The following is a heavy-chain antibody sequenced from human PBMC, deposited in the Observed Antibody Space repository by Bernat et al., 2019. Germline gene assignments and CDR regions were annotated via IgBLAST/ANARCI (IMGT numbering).Heavy chain of an antibody. J-gene: IGHJ4*02. V-gene: IGHV3-30*03. D-gene: IGHD3-9*01. Sequence: QVQLVESGGGVVQPGRSLRLSCAASGISLSSYGMHWVRQAPGKGLEWVAAVSYDGSNKYYADSVKGRFTISRDNSKNTLYLQMNSLRAEDTAVYYCARAVVRYFDWLRDDYFDYWGQGTLVTVSS. CDR2: VSYDGSNK. CDR1: GISLSSYG. CDR3: ARAVVRYFDWLRDDYFDY.